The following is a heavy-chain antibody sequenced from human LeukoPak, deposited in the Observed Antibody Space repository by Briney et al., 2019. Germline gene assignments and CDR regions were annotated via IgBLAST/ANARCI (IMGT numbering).Heavy chain of an antibody. Sequence: GGSLRLSCAASGFTFSNYAMSWVRQAPGKGLEWVSAISGTGGSTYYADSVKGRFTIPRDNSKNTLYLQMNSLRAEDTAVYYCAKGPNFEYSSSWGDYWGQGTLVTVSS. D-gene: IGHD6-6*01. J-gene: IGHJ4*02. V-gene: IGHV3-23*01. CDR2: ISGTGGST. CDR3: AKGPNFEYSSSWGDY. CDR1: GFTFSNYA.